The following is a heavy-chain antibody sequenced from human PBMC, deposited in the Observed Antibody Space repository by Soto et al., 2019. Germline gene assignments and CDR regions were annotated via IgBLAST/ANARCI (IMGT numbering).Heavy chain of an antibody. D-gene: IGHD6-19*01. CDR1: GYTFTSYA. J-gene: IGHJ4*02. V-gene: IGHV1-3*01. Sequence: VASVKVSCKASGYTFTSYAMHWVRQAPGQRLEWMAWINPGNGNTKYSQNLQGRVTITRDTSASTVYMEVSSLRSEDTAVYYCARPAGSGWSSFDYWGQGTLVTVSS. CDR3: ARPAGSGWSSFDY. CDR2: INPGNGNT.